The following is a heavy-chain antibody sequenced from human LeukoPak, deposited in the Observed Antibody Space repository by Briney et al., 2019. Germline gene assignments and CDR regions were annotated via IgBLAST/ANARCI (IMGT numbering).Heavy chain of an antibody. CDR3: ARVGSSGSYNEDY. J-gene: IGHJ4*02. Sequence: SETLSLTCTVSDYSISSGYFWGWIRQPPGKGLEWIGSIYHTGSTYYNPSLKSRVTISVDTSKNQFSLKLSSVTAADTAVYYCARVGSSGSYNEDYWGQGTLVTVSS. V-gene: IGHV4-38-2*02. CDR1: DYSISSGYF. D-gene: IGHD1-26*01. CDR2: IYHTGST.